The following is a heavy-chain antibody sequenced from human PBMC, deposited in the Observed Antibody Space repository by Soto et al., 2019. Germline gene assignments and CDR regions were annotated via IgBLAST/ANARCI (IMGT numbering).Heavy chain of an antibody. CDR3: ARANPGGMDV. J-gene: IGHJ6*02. Sequence: QVQLVQSGAEVKKPGSSVKVSCKASGGTVSSYTISWVRQAPGQGLEWMGRIIPILGIANYAQKFQGRVTITADKSTSTAYMGLSSLRYEDTAVYYCARANPGGMDVWGQGTTVTVSS. CDR2: IIPILGIA. CDR1: GGTVSSYT. V-gene: IGHV1-69*02.